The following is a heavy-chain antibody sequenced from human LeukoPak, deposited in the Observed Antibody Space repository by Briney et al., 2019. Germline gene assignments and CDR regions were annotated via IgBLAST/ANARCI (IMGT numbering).Heavy chain of an antibody. CDR3: ARADYKGWFDP. D-gene: IGHD4-11*01. CDR2: ISSNGGST. CDR1: GFTFSSYA. J-gene: IGHJ5*02. Sequence: PGGSLRLSCAASGFTFSSYAMHWVRQAPGKGLEYVSSISSNGGSTYYANSVKGRFTISRDNFKNTLYLQMGSLRAEDMAVYYCARADYKGWFDPWGQGTLVTVSS. V-gene: IGHV3-64*01.